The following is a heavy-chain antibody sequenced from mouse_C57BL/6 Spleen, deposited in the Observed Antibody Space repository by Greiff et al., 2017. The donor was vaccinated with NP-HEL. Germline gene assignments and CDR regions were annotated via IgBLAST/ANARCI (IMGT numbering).Heavy chain of an antibody. J-gene: IGHJ3*01. CDR3: ARDKGGQLRLRWFAY. D-gene: IGHD3-2*02. Sequence: EVHLVESGGGLVKPGGSLKLSCAASGFTFSSYAMSWVRQTPEKRLEWVATISDGGSYTYYPDNVKGRFTISRDNAKNNLYLQMSHLKSEDTAMYYCARDKGGQLRLRWFAYWGQGTLVTVSA. V-gene: IGHV5-4*01. CDR2: ISDGGSYT. CDR1: GFTFSSYA.